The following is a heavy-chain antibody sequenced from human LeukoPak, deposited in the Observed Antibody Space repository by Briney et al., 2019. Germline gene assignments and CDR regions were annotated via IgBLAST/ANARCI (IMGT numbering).Heavy chain of an antibody. J-gene: IGHJ6*02. Sequence: GGSLRLSCAASGFTFSSYAISWVRQAPGKGLEWVSAISGSGGSTYYADSVKGRFTISRDNSKNTLYLQMNSLRAEDTAVYYCATMSGIYYYGMDVWGQGTTVTVSS. CDR3: ATMSGIYYYGMDV. CDR1: GFTFSSYA. V-gene: IGHV3-23*01. D-gene: IGHD1-1*01. CDR2: ISGSGGST.